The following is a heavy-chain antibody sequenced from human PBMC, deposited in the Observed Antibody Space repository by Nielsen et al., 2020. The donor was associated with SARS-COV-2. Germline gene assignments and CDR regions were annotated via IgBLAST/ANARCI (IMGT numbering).Heavy chain of an antibody. CDR1: GFSLSTSGMC. V-gene: IGHV2-70*11. Sequence: SGPTLVKPTQTLTLTCTFSGFSLSTSGMCVSWIRQPPGKALEWLARIDWDDDKYYSTSLKTRLTISKDTSKNQVVLTMTNMDPVDTATYYCARIELGNCSSTSCNGGGWFDPWGQGTLVTVSS. CDR2: IDWDDDK. J-gene: IGHJ5*02. D-gene: IGHD2-2*01. CDR3: ARIELGNCSSTSCNGGGWFDP.